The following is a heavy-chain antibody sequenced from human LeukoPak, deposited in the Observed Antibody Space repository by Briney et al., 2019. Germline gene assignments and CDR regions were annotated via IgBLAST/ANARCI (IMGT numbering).Heavy chain of an antibody. CDR2: ISSGGSTI. Sequence: PGGSLKLSCAASGFTFSSYEMNWVRQAPGKGLEWVSYISSGGSTISYADSVKGRFTISRDNAKNSLYLQMNSLRAEDTAVYHCARVSLCSGGSCYYFLDYWGQGTLVTVSS. V-gene: IGHV3-48*03. CDR1: GFTFSSYE. CDR3: ARVSLCSGGSCYYFLDY. J-gene: IGHJ4*02. D-gene: IGHD2-15*01.